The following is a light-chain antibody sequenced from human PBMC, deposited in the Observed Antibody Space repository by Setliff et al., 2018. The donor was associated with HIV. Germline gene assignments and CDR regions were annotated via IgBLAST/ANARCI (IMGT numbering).Light chain of an antibody. Sequence: QSALTQPASVSGSPGQSITISCTGTSRDIGGYNFVSWYQHHPGTAPKLMIYEVTNRPSGVSNRFSGSKSGNTASLTISGLQADDEADYYCSSYTSSSPYVFGTGTKVTVL. J-gene: IGLJ1*01. CDR3: SSYTSSSPYV. CDR2: EVT. V-gene: IGLV2-14*01. CDR1: SRDIGGYNF.